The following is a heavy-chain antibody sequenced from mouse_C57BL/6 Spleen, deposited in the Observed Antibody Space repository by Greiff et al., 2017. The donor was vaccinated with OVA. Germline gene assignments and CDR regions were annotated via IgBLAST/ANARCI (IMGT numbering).Heavy chain of an antibody. D-gene: IGHD2-14*01. CDR1: GYSITSGYY. J-gene: IGHJ1*03. CDR3: ASWGTVGYFDV. V-gene: IGHV3-6*01. Sequence: ESGPGLVKPSQSLSLTCSVTGYSITSGYYWNWIRQFPGNKLEWMGYISYDGSNNYNPSLKNRISITRDTSKNQFFLKLNSVTTEDTATYYCASWGTVGYFDVWGTGTTVTVSS. CDR2: ISYDGSN.